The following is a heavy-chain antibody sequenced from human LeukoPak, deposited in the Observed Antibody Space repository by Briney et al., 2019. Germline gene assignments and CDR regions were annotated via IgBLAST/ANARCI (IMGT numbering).Heavy chain of an antibody. D-gene: IGHD2-2*01. CDR3: ARLWVVVPQSPFDY. V-gene: IGHV4-39*01. J-gene: IGHJ4*02. CDR2: IYYSGST. Sequence: NPSETLSLTCTVSGGSISSSSYYWGWIRQPPGKGLEWIGSIYYSGSTYYNPSLKSRVTISVDTSKNQFSLKLSSVTAADTAVYYCARLWVVVPQSPFDYWGQGTLVTVSS. CDR1: GGSISSSSYY.